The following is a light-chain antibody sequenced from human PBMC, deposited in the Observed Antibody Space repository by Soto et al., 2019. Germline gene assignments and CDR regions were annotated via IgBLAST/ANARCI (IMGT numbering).Light chain of an antibody. J-gene: IGLJ2*01. CDR2: EVS. Sequence: QSALTQPASVSGSPGQSITISCTGTSSDVGKYNYVSWYQQHPAKAPKLMIFEVSNRPSGVSNRFSGSKSANTASLTVSGLQAEDEAEYYCSSYAGSSVVFGGGTKLTVL. V-gene: IGLV2-14*01. CDR1: SSDVGKYNY. CDR3: SSYAGSSVV.